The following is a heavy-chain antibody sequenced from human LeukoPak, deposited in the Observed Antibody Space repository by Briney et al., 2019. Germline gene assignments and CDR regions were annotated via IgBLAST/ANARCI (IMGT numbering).Heavy chain of an antibody. J-gene: IGHJ5*02. CDR1: GFTFSTYA. D-gene: IGHD2-8*02. Sequence: PGGSLRLSCAASGFTFSTYAMSWVRQAPGKGLVWVSTISGSGGSTHYADSAKGRFTISRDNSKNTLYLQLNTLRAEDTAVYYCAKDRADGVSGGFDPWGQGTLVTVSS. CDR3: AKDRADGVSGGFDP. CDR2: ISGSGGST. V-gene: IGHV3-23*01.